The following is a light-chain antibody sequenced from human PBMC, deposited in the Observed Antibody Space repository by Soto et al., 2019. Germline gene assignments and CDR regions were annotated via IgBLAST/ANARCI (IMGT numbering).Light chain of an antibody. Sequence: QLVLTQSPSASASLGASVKLTCTLSSGHSSYAIAWHQQQPEKGPRYLMKLNSDGSHSKGDGIPDRFSGSSSGAERYLTISSLQSEDEADYYCQTWGTGILVFGTGTKLTAL. J-gene: IGLJ1*01. CDR3: QTWGTGILV. V-gene: IGLV4-69*01. CDR1: SGHSSYA. CDR2: LNSDGSH.